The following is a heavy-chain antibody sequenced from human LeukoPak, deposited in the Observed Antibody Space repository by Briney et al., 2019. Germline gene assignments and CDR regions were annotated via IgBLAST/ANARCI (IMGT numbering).Heavy chain of an antibody. CDR1: GGSISSYY. V-gene: IGHV4-59*01. Sequence: SETLSFTCTVSGGSISSYYWSWIRQPPGKGLEWIGYIYYSGSTNYNPSLKSRVTISVDTSKNQFSLKLSSVSAADTAVYYCARELRFLEWTFIDYWGQGTLVTVSS. J-gene: IGHJ4*02. CDR3: ARELRFLEWTFIDY. CDR2: IYYSGST. D-gene: IGHD3-3*01.